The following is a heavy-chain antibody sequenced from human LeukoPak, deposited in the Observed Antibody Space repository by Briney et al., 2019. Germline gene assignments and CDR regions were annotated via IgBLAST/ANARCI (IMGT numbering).Heavy chain of an antibody. Sequence: SETLSLTYTVSGGSISSGSYYWSWIRQPAGKGLQWIGRIYTSGSTNYNPSLKSRVTISVDTSKNQFSLKLSCVTAADTAVYYCARINRDGYNYGGGQNDYWGQGTLVTVSS. CDR2: IYTSGST. CDR3: ARINRDGYNYGGGQNDY. V-gene: IGHV4-61*02. J-gene: IGHJ4*02. D-gene: IGHD5-24*01. CDR1: GGSISSGSYY.